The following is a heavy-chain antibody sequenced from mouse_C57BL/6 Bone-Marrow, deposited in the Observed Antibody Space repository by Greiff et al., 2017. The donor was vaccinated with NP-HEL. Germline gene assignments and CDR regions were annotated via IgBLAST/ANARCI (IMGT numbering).Heavy chain of an antibody. CDR2: IYPRSGNT. D-gene: IGHD1-1*01. Sequence: QVQLQQSGAELARPGASVKLSCKASGYTFTSYGISWVKQRTGQGLEWIGEIYPRSGNTYYNEKFKGKATLTADKSSSTAYMELRSLTSEVSAVYFCARRGITTVVMDYWGQGTSVTVSS. CDR3: ARRGITTVVMDY. V-gene: IGHV1-81*01. J-gene: IGHJ4*01. CDR1: GYTFTSYG.